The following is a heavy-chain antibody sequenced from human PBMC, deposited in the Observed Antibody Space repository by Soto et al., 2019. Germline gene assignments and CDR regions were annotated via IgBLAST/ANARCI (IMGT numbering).Heavy chain of an antibody. D-gene: IGHD5-12*01. CDR1: GGTFSSYA. CDR2: IIPIFGTA. J-gene: IGHJ4*02. CDR3: ARVSGYDYGGGAQPDY. V-gene: IGHV1-69*01. Sequence: QVQLVQSGAEVKKPGSSVKVSCKASGGTFSSYAISWVRQAPGQGLEWMGGIIPIFGTANYAQKYQCRGTITADESTSTAYMELSSLRSEDTAVYYCARVSGYDYGGGAQPDYWGQGTLVTVSS.